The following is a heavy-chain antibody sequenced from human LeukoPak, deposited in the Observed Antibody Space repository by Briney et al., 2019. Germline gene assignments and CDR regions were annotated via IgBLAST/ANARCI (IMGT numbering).Heavy chain of an antibody. CDR2: IYYDGTNK. CDR1: GFIFSNYG. Sequence: GTSLRLSCAASGFIFSNYGMHWVRQAPGKGLEWVALIYYDGTNKYYADSVKGRFTISRDNSKNTLFLQMNSLRVEDTAVYYCAREDTALVIAYWGQGTLVTVSS. J-gene: IGHJ4*02. V-gene: IGHV3-33*01. D-gene: IGHD5-18*01. CDR3: AREDTALVIAY.